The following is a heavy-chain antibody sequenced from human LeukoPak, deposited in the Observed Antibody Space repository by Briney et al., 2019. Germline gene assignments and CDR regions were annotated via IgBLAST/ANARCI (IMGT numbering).Heavy chain of an antibody. CDR1: GGSISGYF. V-gene: IGHV4-4*07. CDR3: ARDGNVERPYDY. D-gene: IGHD1-26*01. J-gene: IGHJ4*02. Sequence: KPSETLSLTCTVSGGSISGYFWSWIRQPAGKGLEWIGRIHPSGSSNYNPSLKSRLTMSVDTSKNQFSLNLSSVTAADTAVYFCARDGNVERPYDYWGQGTLVTVSS. CDR2: IHPSGSS.